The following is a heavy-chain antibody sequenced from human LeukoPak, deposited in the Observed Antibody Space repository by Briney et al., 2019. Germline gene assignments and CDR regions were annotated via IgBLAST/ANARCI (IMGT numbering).Heavy chain of an antibody. CDR1: GFTFDDYG. CDR3: ARGSSGYYDEHDC. V-gene: IGHV3-20*04. D-gene: IGHD3-22*01. CDR2: INWNGGST. Sequence: GGSLRLSCAASGFTFDDYGMSWVRQAPGKGREWVSGINWNGGSTGYADSVKGRFTISRDNAKNSLYLQVNSLRAEDMALYCCARGSSGYYDEHDCWGQGTLVTVSS. J-gene: IGHJ4*02.